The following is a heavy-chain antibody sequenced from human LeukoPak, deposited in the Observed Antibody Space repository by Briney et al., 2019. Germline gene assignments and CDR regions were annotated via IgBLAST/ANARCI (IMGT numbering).Heavy chain of an antibody. J-gene: IGHJ4*02. Sequence: GGSLRLSCAASGFPFSAYAMSWVRQAPGKGLEWVSAISASGDTTYYADSVRGRFTISRDNSKNTLYLQMNSLRAGDTALYYCAKESLRGHSYGFDNWGQGTLVTVSS. CDR2: ISASGDTT. CDR3: AKESLRGHSYGFDN. CDR1: GFPFSAYA. V-gene: IGHV3-23*01. D-gene: IGHD5-18*01.